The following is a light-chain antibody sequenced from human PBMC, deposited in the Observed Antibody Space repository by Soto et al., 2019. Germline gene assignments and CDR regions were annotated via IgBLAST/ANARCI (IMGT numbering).Light chain of an antibody. J-gene: IGKJ5*01. Sequence: EIVMTQSPATLSVSPGERATLSCRASQSVSSNLAWYQQKPGQAPRLLIYGASTRATGIPARFSGSGSGTEFTLTISNLQSEDFAVYYCQQYNNWPPSITFGQGTRLEIK. CDR3: QQYNNWPPSIT. CDR2: GAS. V-gene: IGKV3-15*01. CDR1: QSVSSN.